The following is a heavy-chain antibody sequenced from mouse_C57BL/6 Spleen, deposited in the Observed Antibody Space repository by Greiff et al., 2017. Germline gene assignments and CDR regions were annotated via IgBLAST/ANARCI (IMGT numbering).Heavy chain of an antibody. Sequence: QVQLQQPGAELVMPGASVKLSCKASGYTFTSYWMHWVKQRPGQGLEWIGEIDPSDSYTNYNQKFKGKSTLTVDKSSSTAYMQLSSLTSEDSAVYYCARPLLFPGGFDYWGQGTTLTVSS. D-gene: IGHD2-10*01. CDR1: GYTFTSYW. CDR2: IDPSDSYT. CDR3: ARPLLFPGGFDY. J-gene: IGHJ2*01. V-gene: IGHV1-69*01.